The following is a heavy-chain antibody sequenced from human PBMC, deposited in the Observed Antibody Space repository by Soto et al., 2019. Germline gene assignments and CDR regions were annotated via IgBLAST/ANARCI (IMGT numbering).Heavy chain of an antibody. V-gene: IGHV3-30*18. D-gene: IGHD2-2*01. CDR1: GFTFSSYG. CDR3: AKDQDIVVVPAATGYYMDV. Sequence: GGSLRLSCAASGFTFSSYGMHWVRQAPGKGLEWVAVISYDGSNKYYADSVKGRFTISRDNSKNTLYLQMNSLRAEDTAVYYCAKDQDIVVVPAATGYYMDVWGKGTTVTVSS. J-gene: IGHJ6*03. CDR2: ISYDGSNK.